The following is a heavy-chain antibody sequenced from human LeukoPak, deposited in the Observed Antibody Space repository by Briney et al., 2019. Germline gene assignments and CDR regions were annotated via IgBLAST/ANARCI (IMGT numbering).Heavy chain of an antibody. J-gene: IGHJ4*02. CDR2: IYISGNT. CDR1: GGSISSYD. Sequence: SETLSLTCTVSGGSISSYDWSWIRQPAGKGLEWIGRIYISGNTYYNSSLKSRVTRSVDTSKNQLSLKLSSVSAADTAVYYCAREIYGSGSYYFDYWGQGTLVTVSS. CDR3: AREIYGSGSYYFDY. D-gene: IGHD3-10*01. V-gene: IGHV4-4*07.